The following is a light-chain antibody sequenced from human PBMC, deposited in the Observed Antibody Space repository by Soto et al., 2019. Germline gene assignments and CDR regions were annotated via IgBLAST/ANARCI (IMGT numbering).Light chain of an antibody. Sequence: QSVLTQPPSVSGAPGQRVTISCTGTSFNIGAGYEVHWYQHLPDRPPKLLLNGNVNRPSGIPDRFSAAKTGASSSLAITGRQTEDDADDYCQSYDNDLSHWVFGGGTKLTVL. J-gene: IGLJ3*02. V-gene: IGLV1-40*01. CDR2: GNV. CDR3: QSYDNDLSHWV. CDR1: SFNIGAGYE.